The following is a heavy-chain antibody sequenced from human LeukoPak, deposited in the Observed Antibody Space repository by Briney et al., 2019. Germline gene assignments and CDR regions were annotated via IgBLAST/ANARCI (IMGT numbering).Heavy chain of an antibody. J-gene: IGHJ4*02. Sequence: GGSLRLSCAASGFTFSSYSMNWVRQAPGKGLEWVSSISSSSYIYYADSVKGRFTISRDNAKNSLYLQMNSLRAEDTAAYYCARDLTAAAGTGDYWGQGTLVTVSS. CDR2: ISSSSYI. CDR1: GFTFSSYS. CDR3: ARDLTAAAGTGDY. V-gene: IGHV3-21*01. D-gene: IGHD6-13*01.